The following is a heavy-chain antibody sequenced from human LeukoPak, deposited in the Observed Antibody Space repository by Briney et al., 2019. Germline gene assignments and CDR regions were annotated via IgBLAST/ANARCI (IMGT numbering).Heavy chain of an antibody. CDR3: ASSYCSGGSCPGDFDY. J-gene: IGHJ4*02. D-gene: IGHD2-15*01. CDR1: GYTFTSYG. CDR2: ISAYNGNT. V-gene: IGHV1-18*01. Sequence: ASVKVSCKASGYTFTSYGISWVRHAPGQGLEWMGWISAYNGNTNYAQKLQGRVTMTTDTSTSTAYMELRSLRSDDTAVYYCASSYCSGGSCPGDFDYWGQGTLVTVSS.